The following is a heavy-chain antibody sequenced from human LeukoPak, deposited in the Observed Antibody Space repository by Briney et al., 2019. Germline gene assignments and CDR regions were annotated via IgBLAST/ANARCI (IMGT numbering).Heavy chain of an antibody. Sequence: SETLSLTCTVSGYSITSGYYWGWIRQPPGKGLEWIGRICHSGDTYYNPSLKSRVTISVDTSTNQFSLKLSSVTAADTAVYYCARFVGYWGQGTLVTVSS. CDR1: GYSITSGYY. V-gene: IGHV4-38-2*02. J-gene: IGHJ4*02. CDR3: ARFVGY. CDR2: ICHSGDT.